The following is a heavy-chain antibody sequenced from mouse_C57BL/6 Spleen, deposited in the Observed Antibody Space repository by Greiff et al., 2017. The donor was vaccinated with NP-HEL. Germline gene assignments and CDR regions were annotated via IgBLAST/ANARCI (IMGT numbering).Heavy chain of an antibody. CDR1: GYTFNSYW. J-gene: IGHJ3*01. D-gene: IGHD2-4*01. Sequence: QVQLKQSGAELAKPGASVKLSCKASGYTFNSYWMHWVKQRPGQGLEWIGYINPSSGYTKYNQKFKDKATLTADKSSSTAYIQLSSLTYEDSAVYYCARHDYDEGAWFAYWGQGTLVTVSA. V-gene: IGHV1-7*01. CDR3: ARHDYDEGAWFAY. CDR2: INPSSGYT.